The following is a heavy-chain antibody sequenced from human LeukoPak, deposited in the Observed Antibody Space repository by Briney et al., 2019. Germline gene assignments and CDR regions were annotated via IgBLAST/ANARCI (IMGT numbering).Heavy chain of an antibody. J-gene: IGHJ3*02. CDR1: GFTVTSNY. V-gene: IGHV3-66*01. Sequence: PGGSLRLSCAASGFTVTSNYMNWVRQAPGKGLEWVSVIYSSGNTDYADSVKGRFTISRDNSKNTVYLQMNSLRAEDMAVYYCAREEDYYDSSRTRNAFDIWGQGTMVTVSS. CDR2: IYSSGNT. D-gene: IGHD3-22*01. CDR3: AREEDYYDSSRTRNAFDI.